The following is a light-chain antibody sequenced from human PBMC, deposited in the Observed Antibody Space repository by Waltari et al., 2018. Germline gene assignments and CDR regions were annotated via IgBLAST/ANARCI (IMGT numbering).Light chain of an antibody. Sequence: DIQMTQPPSSVSASVGDRVSITCRASQDISDWLAWYQQKPGKAPNVLIYAASSLQSGVPSRFSASGSGTDFILTISSLQPEDFATYYCQQANSFPFTFGPGTKVDIK. V-gene: IGKV1-12*02. CDR2: AAS. CDR1: QDISDW. CDR3: QQANSFPFT. J-gene: IGKJ3*01.